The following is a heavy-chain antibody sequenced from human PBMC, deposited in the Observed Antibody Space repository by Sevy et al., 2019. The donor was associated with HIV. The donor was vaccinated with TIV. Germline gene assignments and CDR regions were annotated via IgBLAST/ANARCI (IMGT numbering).Heavy chain of an antibody. V-gene: IGHV4-31*03. Sequence: SETLSLTCTVSGGSISSGGYYWSWIRQHPGKGLEWIGYIYYSGSTYYNPSLKSRGTISVDTSKNQFSLRLSSVTAADTAVYYCARVRLHSFSNWFDPWGQGTLVTVSS. D-gene: IGHD6-25*01. CDR3: ARVRLHSFSNWFDP. J-gene: IGHJ5*02. CDR1: GGSISSGGYY. CDR2: IYYSGST.